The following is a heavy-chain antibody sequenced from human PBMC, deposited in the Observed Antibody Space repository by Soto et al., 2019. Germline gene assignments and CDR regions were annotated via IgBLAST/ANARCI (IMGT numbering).Heavy chain of an antibody. V-gene: IGHV4-59*01. CDR2: IYYSGST. D-gene: IGHD1-26*01. CDR1: GGSISSYY. Sequence: SETLSLTCTVSGGSISSYYWSWIRQPPGEGLEWIGYIYYSGSTNYNPSLKSRVTISVDTSKNQFSLKLSSVTAADTAVYYCARGIVGAYPVITTYYSYGMDVWGRGTTVTVS. J-gene: IGHJ6*02. CDR3: ARGIVGAYPVITTYYSYGMDV.